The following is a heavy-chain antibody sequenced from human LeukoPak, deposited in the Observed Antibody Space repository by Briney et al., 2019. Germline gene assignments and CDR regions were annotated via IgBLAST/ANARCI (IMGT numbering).Heavy chain of an antibody. Sequence: GGSLRLSCAASGFTFSSYAMSWVRQAPGKGLEWVSAVGGSGGSTFCADSVKGRFTTSRDNSKNTLYLQMNSLRAEDTAVYYCAKDRYSSSWSRFDYWGQGTLVTVSS. J-gene: IGHJ4*02. CDR3: AKDRYSSSWSRFDY. CDR2: VGGSGGST. V-gene: IGHV3-23*01. D-gene: IGHD6-13*01. CDR1: GFTFSSYA.